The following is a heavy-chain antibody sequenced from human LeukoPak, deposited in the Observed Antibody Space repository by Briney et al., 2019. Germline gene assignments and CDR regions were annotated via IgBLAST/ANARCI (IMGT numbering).Heavy chain of an antibody. V-gene: IGHV5-51*01. CDR2: IYPGDSDT. D-gene: IGHD3-10*01. J-gene: IGHJ6*03. CDR3: ARHRARDYYYMGV. Sequence: PGESLKISCKGSGYCFTSYWIGWARQMPGKGLEWMGIIYPGDSDTRYSPSFQGQVTISADKSISTAYLQWSSLKASDTAMYYWARHRARDYYYMGVWGKGTTVTVSS. CDR1: GYCFTSYW.